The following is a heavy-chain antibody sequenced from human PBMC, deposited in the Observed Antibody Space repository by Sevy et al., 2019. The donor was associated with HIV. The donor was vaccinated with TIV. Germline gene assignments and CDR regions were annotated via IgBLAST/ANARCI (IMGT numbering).Heavy chain of an antibody. Sequence: GGSLRLSCAASGFTFSSYAMHWVRQAPGKGLEWVAVISYDGSNKYYADSVKGRFTISRDNSKNTLYLQMNSLRAEDTAVYYCARDPSGTTFVWYFDLWGRGTLVTVSS. D-gene: IGHD1-7*01. CDR3: ARDPSGTTFVWYFDL. V-gene: IGHV3-30-3*01. J-gene: IGHJ2*01. CDR2: ISYDGSNK. CDR1: GFTFSSYA.